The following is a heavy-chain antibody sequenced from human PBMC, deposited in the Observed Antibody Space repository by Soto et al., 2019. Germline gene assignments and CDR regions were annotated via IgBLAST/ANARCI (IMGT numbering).Heavy chain of an antibody. CDR3: AGPLMWFDRTGAFDS. V-gene: IGHV4-34*02. D-gene: IGHD3-10*01. J-gene: IGHJ3*01. Sequence: QVQLQQWGAGLLEPSETLSLTCGVYGGSFSGYHWSWIRQTPGKGVEWIGQINHTGHVTYHPPLKRRLYLSLDTCKKQFSLRLSSVTAADTAVYYCAGPLMWFDRTGAFDSWGEGTTGSVSS. CDR1: GGSFSGYH. CDR2: INHTGHV.